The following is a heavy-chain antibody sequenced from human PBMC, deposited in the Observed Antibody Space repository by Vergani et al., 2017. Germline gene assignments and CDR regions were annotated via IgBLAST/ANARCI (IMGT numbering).Heavy chain of an antibody. CDR2: IRSKAYGGTT. Sequence: EVQLVESGGGLVQPGGSLRLSCTASGFTFGDYAMSWVRQAPGKGLEWVGFIRSKAYGGTTEYAASVKGRFTISRDDSKSIAYLQMNSLRAEDTAVYYCARDVGGGMDVWGQGTTVTVSS. J-gene: IGHJ6*02. CDR1: GFTFGDYA. V-gene: IGHV3-49*04. CDR3: ARDVGGGMDV.